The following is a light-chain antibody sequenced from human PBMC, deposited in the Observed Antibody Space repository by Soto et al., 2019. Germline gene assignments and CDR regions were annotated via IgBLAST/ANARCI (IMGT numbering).Light chain of an antibody. CDR1: QGISTA. J-gene: IGKJ2*01. CDR2: DAI. CDR3: QQLNNFLGT. Sequence: AIQLTQSPSSLSASVGDRVTINCRASQGISTALAWYQQKPGKAPKLLIYDAITLQSGVPSRFSGSGSGTDFTLTISSLQPEDFATYYCQQLNNFLGTFGQGTKLEIK. V-gene: IGKV1D-13*01.